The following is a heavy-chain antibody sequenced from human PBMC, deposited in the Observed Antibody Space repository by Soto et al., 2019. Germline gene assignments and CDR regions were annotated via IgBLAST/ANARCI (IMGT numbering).Heavy chain of an antibody. CDR2: ITSDGSNK. CDR1: GFTFSGHG. J-gene: IGHJ4*02. V-gene: IGHV3-30*18. D-gene: IGHD2-15*01. Sequence: PGGSLRLSCAASGFTFSGHGMHWVRQTPGKGLEWVALITSDGSNKFYADSVKGRFTISRDNSKNTLYLQMNSLRAEDTAVYYCAKRGFCSGGRCYSFHFDYWGQGALVTVSS. CDR3: AKRGFCSGGRCYSFHFDY.